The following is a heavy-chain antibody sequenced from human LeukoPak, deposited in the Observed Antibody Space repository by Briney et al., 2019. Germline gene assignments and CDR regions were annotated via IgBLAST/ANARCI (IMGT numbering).Heavy chain of an antibody. J-gene: IGHJ5*02. CDR3: ARDEQLVENWFDP. CDR2: ISSSGSTI. Sequence: GGSLRLSCAASGFTFSDHYMDWVRQAPGKGLEWVSYISSSGSTIYYADSVKGRFTISRDNAKNSLYLQMNSLRAEDTAVYYCARDEQLVENWFDPWGQGTLVTVSS. CDR1: GFTFSDHY. V-gene: IGHV3-11*01. D-gene: IGHD6-13*01.